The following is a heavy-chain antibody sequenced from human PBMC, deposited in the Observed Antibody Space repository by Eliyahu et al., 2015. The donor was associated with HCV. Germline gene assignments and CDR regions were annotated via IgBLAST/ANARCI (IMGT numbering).Heavy chain of an antibody. CDR1: GVTFSNYA. CDR3: ALSGDFWYGMDV. V-gene: IGHV3-23*04. J-gene: IGHJ6*02. D-gene: IGHD3-3*01. CDR2: ISGSGGST. Sequence: EVQLVESGGGLVQPGGXLRXXXAXSGVTFSNYAMGWVRQAPGKGLEWVSAISGSGGSTYYADSVKGRFTISRDNSKNTLYLQLNSLRAEDTAIYYCALSGDFWYGMDVWGQGTTVTVSS.